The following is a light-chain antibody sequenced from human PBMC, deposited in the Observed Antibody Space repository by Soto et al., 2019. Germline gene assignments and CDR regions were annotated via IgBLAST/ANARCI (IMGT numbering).Light chain of an antibody. CDR1: QSVLYSSNNKNY. J-gene: IGKJ1*01. CDR3: QQYYSTLTWT. Sequence: DIVMTQSPDSLAVSLGERATINWKSSQSVLYSSNNKNYLAWYQQKPGQPPKLLIYWASTRESGVPDRFSGSGSGTDFTLTISSLQAEDVAVYYCQQYYSTLTWTFGQGTKVDIK. V-gene: IGKV4-1*01. CDR2: WAS.